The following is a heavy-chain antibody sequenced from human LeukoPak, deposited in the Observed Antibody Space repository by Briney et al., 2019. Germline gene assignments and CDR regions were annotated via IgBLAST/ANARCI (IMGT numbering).Heavy chain of an antibody. J-gene: IGHJ4*02. D-gene: IGHD2-2*01. CDR3: ARGEYQLLWGFDY. CDR2: INAGNGNT. V-gene: IGHV1-3*01. Sequence: ASAKVSCKASGYTFTSYAMHWVRQAPGQRLEWMGWINAGNGNTKYSQKFQGRVTITRDTSASTAYMELSSLRSEDTAVYYCARGEYQLLWGFDYWGQGTLVTVSS. CDR1: GYTFTSYA.